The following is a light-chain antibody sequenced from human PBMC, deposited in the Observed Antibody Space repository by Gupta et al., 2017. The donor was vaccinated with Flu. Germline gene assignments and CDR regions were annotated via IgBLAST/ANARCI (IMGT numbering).Light chain of an antibody. V-gene: IGKV1-9*01. CDR1: QGISSY. Sequence: PSFLSASVGDRVTITCRASQGISSYLAWYQQKPGKAPNLLIYDASTVQSGVPATFSGSGSGTEFTLTISSLQPEDFATYYCQQVNSSPITFGQGTLLEIK. CDR3: QQVNSSPIT. CDR2: DAS. J-gene: IGKJ5*01.